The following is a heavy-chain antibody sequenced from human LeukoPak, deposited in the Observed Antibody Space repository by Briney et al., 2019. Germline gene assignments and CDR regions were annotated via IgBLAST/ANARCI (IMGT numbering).Heavy chain of an antibody. CDR2: IYHSGST. J-gene: IGHJ4*02. CDR1: GYSISSGYY. Sequence: SETLSLTCTVSGYSISSGYYWGWIRQPPGKGLEWIGSIYHSGSTYCNPSLKSRVTISVDTSKNQFSLKLSSVTAADTAVYYCARAYYYGSGSYGLDYWGQGTLVTVSS. CDR3: ARAYYYGSGSYGLDY. V-gene: IGHV4-38-2*02. D-gene: IGHD3-10*01.